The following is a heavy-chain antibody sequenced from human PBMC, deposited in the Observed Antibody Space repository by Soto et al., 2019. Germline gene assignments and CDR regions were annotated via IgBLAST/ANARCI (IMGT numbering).Heavy chain of an antibody. CDR2: VSGSGGNT. CDR1: GFTFSNYA. Sequence: EVQLLESGGDLVQPGGSLRLSCAASGFTFSNYAMSWVRQAPGKGLEWVSAVSGSGGNTYYADSGKGRFTISRDNSKNTLYLQMNSLRAEDTAVYYCAKARGSSSWYGWFDPWGQGTLVTVSS. V-gene: IGHV3-23*01. D-gene: IGHD6-13*01. J-gene: IGHJ5*02. CDR3: AKARGSSSWYGWFDP.